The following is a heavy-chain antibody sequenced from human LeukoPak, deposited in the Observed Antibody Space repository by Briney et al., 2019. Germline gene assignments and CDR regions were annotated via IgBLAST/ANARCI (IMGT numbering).Heavy chain of an antibody. CDR2: IYYSGST. Sequence: SETLFLTCTVSGGSISSYYWSWIRQPPGKGLEWIGYIYYSGSTNYNPSLKSRVTISVDTSKNQFSLKLSSVTAADTAVYYCARDRLRGYYYYGMDVWGQGTTVTVSS. CDR3: ARDRLRGYYYYGMDV. V-gene: IGHV4-59*01. CDR1: GGSISSYY. D-gene: IGHD3-16*01. J-gene: IGHJ6*02.